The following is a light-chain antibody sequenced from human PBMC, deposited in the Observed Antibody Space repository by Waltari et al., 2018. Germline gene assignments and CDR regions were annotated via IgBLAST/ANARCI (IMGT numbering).Light chain of an antibody. CDR1: QNIGNN. CDR2: DVS. V-gene: IGKV1-39*01. CDR3: QQSFTIPVA. Sequence: DIQVTQSPSSLSASVGDRVSITGRASQNIGNNLNWYQQQPGRAPKLLIYDVSSLNSGVPSRFRGSSSGTEFTLTISSLQPEDFATYYCQQSFTIPVAFGGGTKVDI. J-gene: IGKJ4*01.